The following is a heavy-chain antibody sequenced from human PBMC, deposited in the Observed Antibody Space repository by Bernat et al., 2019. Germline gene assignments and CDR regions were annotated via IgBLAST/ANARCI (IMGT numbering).Heavy chain of an antibody. CDR2: VWYDGSQN. J-gene: IGHJ4*02. CDR1: GVTFRNYG. Sequence: QVQLVESGGGVVQSGKSLRLSCAVSGVTFRNYGMHWVRHAPGKGLGWVAVVWYDGSQNFYADYVKYLFTISRDNSKNTLYLQMNSLRVEDTAMYHCATWRGSGNYYDYWGQGTLVTVSS. CDR3: ATWRGSGNYYDY. D-gene: IGHD3-10*01. V-gene: IGHV3-33*01.